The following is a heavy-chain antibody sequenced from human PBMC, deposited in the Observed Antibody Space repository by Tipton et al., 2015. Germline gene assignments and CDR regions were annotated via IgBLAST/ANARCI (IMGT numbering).Heavy chain of an antibody. CDR2: TVPLFGTG. D-gene: IGHD1-7*01. Sequence: QSGAEVKKPGSSVNISCKTPEDTFTNYVIIWVRRAPGQGLEWMGGTVPLFGTGDYAQRFRGRITIATDKSTNTVYLQLRSLTSDDTAIYYCAQIGMTGTERRGHGDFWGQGTLVTVSS. J-gene: IGHJ4*02. CDR1: EDTFTNYV. CDR3: AQIGMTGTERRGHGDF. V-gene: IGHV1-69*05.